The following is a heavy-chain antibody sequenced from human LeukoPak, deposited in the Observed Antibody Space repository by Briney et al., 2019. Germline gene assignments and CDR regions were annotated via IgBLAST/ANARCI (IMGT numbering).Heavy chain of an antibody. CDR1: GFTFSGYS. J-gene: IGHJ3*02. Sequence: PGGTLRLSCTASGFTFSGYSMNWVRQPPGKGLERVSYISNSCSTIYYSDSVKDQFTISRDNAMNSLYLQMNSLRAEDTAVYSCARSRATYAFDIWGQGTMVTVSS. V-gene: IGHV3-48*01. D-gene: IGHD5-12*01. CDR3: ARSRATYAFDI. CDR2: ISNSCSTI.